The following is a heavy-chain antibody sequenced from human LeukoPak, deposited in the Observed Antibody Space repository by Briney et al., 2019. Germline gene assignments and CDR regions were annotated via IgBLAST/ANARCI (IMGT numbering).Heavy chain of an antibody. V-gene: IGHV3-7*01. CDR2: IKQDGSEK. CDR3: ARVVYYYDSSGYYSVFDY. Sequence: PGGSLRVSCAASGFTFSSSWMSWGRQAPGKGLGWVANIKQDGSEKYYVDSVKGRFTISRDNAKNSLYMQMNSLRAEDTAVYYCARVVYYYDSSGYYSVFDYWGQGTLVTVSS. D-gene: IGHD3-22*01. CDR1: GFTFSSSW. J-gene: IGHJ4*02.